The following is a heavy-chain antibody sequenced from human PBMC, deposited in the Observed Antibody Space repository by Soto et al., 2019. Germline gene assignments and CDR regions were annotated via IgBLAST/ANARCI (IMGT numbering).Heavy chain of an antibody. CDR1: GFTLSDFD. J-gene: IGHJ3*01. CDR3: VKDWRGGEYPAFDL. Sequence: EVQLLESGGGLVQPGGSVRLSCAASGFTLSDFDMGWVRQAPGKGLEWISLTRTDGGGTYYAYSVEGRLTVSRDTSTNTLYLQMNNLRGEDTALYYCVKDWRGGEYPAFDLWGQGTMVTVSS. D-gene: IGHD2-21*01. V-gene: IGHV3-23*01. CDR2: TRTDGGGT.